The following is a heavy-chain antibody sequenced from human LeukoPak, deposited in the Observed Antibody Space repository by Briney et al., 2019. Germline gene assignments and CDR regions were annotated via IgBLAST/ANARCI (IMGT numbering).Heavy chain of an antibody. CDR2: ISAYNGNT. J-gene: IGHJ4*02. D-gene: IGHD2-15*01. Sequence: ASVKVSCKASGYTFTSYGTSWVRQAPGQGLEWMGWISAYNGNTNYAQKLQGRVTMTTDTSTSTAYMELRSLRSDDTAVYYCARYCSGGSCPYDPYYFDYWGQGTLVTVSS. CDR1: GYTFTSYG. V-gene: IGHV1-18*01. CDR3: ARYCSGGSCPYDPYYFDY.